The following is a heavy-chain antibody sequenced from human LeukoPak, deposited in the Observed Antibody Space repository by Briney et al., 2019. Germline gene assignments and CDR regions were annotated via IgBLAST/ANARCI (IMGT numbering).Heavy chain of an antibody. CDR2: INPNSGGT. Sequence: GASVKVSCKASGYTFTGYYMHWVRQAPGQGLEWMGWINPNSGGTNYAQKFQGRVTMTRDTSISTAYMELSRLRSDDTAVYYCARDLPRYGGKGLDDYWGQGTLVTVSS. CDR1: GYTFTGYY. CDR3: ARDLPRYGGKGLDDY. V-gene: IGHV1-2*02. J-gene: IGHJ4*02. D-gene: IGHD4-23*01.